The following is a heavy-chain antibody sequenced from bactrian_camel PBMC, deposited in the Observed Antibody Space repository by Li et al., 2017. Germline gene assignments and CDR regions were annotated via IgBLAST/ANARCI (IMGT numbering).Heavy chain of an antibody. J-gene: IGHJ4*01. D-gene: IGHD1*01. V-gene: IGHV3S40*01. CDR1: AYTYTRNC. CDR3: AASTFVCALAGAKGYEY. CDR2: IYWAGGIT. Sequence: VQLVESGGDLVQPGGPLRLSCSADAYTYTRNCTGWFRQAPEKEREGVAVIYWAGGITFYADSVKGRFTISRDNAKNMVYLHMNSLKPEDTAMYYCAASTFVCALAGAKGYEYWGQGTQVTVS.